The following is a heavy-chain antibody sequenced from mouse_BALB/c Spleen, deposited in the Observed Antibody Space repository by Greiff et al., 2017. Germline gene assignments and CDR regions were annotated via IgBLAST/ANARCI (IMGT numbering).Heavy chain of an antibody. Sequence: QPGAELVKPGASVKLSCKASGYTFTSYWMHWVKQRPGQGLEWIGEIDPSDSYTNYNQKFKGKATLTVDKSSSTAYMQLSSLTSEDSAVYYCARGRRPGTWFAYWGQGTLVTVSA. CDR1: GYTFTSYW. J-gene: IGHJ3*01. CDR3: ARGRRPGTWFAY. CDR2: IDPSDSYT. V-gene: IGHV1-69*02.